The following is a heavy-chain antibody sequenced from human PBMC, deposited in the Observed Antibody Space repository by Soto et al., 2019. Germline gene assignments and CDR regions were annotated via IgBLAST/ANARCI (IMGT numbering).Heavy chain of an antibody. D-gene: IGHD5-12*01. CDR3: AAGYKGFEP. J-gene: IGHJ5*02. V-gene: IGHV3-23*01. Sequence: SRIRQAAGKGLEWVCGMSGSGGTTYYADSVKGRFTISRDNSKNTLFLQMNNLSAEDTAVYYFAAGYKGFEPRRQGAPVPVSS. CDR2: MSGSGGTT.